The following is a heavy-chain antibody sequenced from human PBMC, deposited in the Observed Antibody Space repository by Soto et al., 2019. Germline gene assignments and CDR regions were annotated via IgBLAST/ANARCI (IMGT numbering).Heavy chain of an antibody. V-gene: IGHV3-30-3*01. D-gene: IGHD1-26*01. J-gene: IGHJ3*02. CDR1: GFTFSSYA. Sequence: QVQLVESGGGVVQPGRSLRLSCAASGFTFSSYAMHWVRQAPGKGLEWVAVISYDGSNKYYADSVKGRFTISRDNSKNTLYLQMNSLRAEDTAVYYCAGSGGSYWGVAFAIWGQGTMVTVS. CDR3: AGSGGSYWGVAFAI. CDR2: ISYDGSNK.